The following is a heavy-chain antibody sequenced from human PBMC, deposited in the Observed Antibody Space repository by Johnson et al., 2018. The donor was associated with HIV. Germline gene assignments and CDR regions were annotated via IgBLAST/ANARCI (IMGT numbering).Heavy chain of an antibody. Sequence: MQLVESGGGVVRPGESLRLSCAASGFTFSTYAMHWVRQAPGKGLEWVSGINWNGGSTGYADSVKGRFTISRDNAKNSLYLQMNSLRAEDTALYYCAREFGNSDAFDILGQGTMVTVSS. CDR1: GFTFSTYA. D-gene: IGHD5-18*01. J-gene: IGHJ3*02. V-gene: IGHV3-20*04. CDR3: AREFGNSDAFDI. CDR2: INWNGGST.